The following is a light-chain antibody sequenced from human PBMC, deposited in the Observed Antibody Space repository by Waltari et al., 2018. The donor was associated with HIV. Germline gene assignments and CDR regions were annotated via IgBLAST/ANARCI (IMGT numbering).Light chain of an antibody. Sequence: SVLTQPPSASGTPGQRVTISCSGSSPNIGTNFVYWYQQLPGMAPKFLIHKKDQRPSGVPDRFSGSKSGTSASLAISGLRSEDEGDYYCAAWDDSLGGHVIFGGGTKLTVL. CDR2: KKD. CDR1: SPNIGTNF. CDR3: AAWDDSLGGHVI. J-gene: IGLJ2*01. V-gene: IGLV1-47*01.